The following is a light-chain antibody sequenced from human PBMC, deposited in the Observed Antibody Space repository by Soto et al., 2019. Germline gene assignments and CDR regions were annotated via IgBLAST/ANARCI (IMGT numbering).Light chain of an antibody. J-gene: IGLJ1*01. CDR1: SSNIANNY. V-gene: IGLV1-51*02. CDR3: GTWDSSLSADV. CDR2: END. Sequence: QAVLTQPPSLSAAPGQTVTISCSGSSSNIANNYVSWYQQLPGTAPKLLIYENDKRPSGIPDRFSGSKSGTSATLGITGLQTGDEADYYCGTWDSSLSADVFGTGTKLTVL.